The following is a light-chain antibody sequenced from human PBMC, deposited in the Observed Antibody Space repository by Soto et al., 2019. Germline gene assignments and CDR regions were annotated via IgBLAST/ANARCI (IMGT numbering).Light chain of an antibody. J-gene: IGLJ1*01. CDR3: GSYTTSSTDV. CDR1: SSDVGSYNY. Sequence: QSALTQPASVSGSPGQSITISCTGTSSDVGSYNYISWYQQHPGKAPKLMIYDVSNRPSGVSNRFSGSKSGNTSSLTISGLHAEDEADYYCGSYTTSSTDVFGTGTKLTVL. CDR2: DVS. V-gene: IGLV2-14*01.